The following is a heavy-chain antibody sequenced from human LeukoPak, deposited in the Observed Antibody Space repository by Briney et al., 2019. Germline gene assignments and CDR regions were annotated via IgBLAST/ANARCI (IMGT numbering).Heavy chain of an antibody. V-gene: IGHV3-23*01. CDR2: ISASGGNT. CDR1: GFSFSNYA. J-gene: IGHJ3*02. Sequence: PGGSLRLSCAASGFSFSNYAMTWVRQAPGKGLECISDISASGGNTYYADSVRGRFTSSRDNSKTTLSLQMNSLRAEDTAVYYCAKDRRRSSWPTDGFDISGQGTMVTVSP. D-gene: IGHD6-13*01. CDR3: AKDRRRSSWPTDGFDI.